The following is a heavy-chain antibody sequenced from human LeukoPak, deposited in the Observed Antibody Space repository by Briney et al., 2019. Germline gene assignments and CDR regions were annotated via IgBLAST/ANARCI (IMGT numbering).Heavy chain of an antibody. CDR2: INPNSGGT. D-gene: IGHD6-19*01. J-gene: IGHJ4*02. CDR3: ARVGGPGYSSGWYGY. Sequence: GASVKVSCKAPGYTFTGYYLHWVRQAPGQGLEWMGWINPNSGGTNYAQKFQGRVTMTRDTSISTAYMEVSRLRSDDTAVYYCARVGGPGYSSGWYGYWGQGTLVTVSS. CDR1: GYTFTGYY. V-gene: IGHV1-2*02.